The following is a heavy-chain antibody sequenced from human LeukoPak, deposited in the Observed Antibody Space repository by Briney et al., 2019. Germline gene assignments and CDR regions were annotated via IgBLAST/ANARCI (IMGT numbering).Heavy chain of an antibody. J-gene: IGHJ4*02. CDR1: GFTFSNYA. CDR3: AKDAGSGIETDY. CDR2: ITGSGA. D-gene: IGHD2-15*01. Sequence: GGSLRLSCAASGFTFSNYAMRWVGQAPGKGLEWVSTITGSGAYFAASLKGRFTLSTDHSKNTLYLQTNSLRAEHTDLYFCAKDAGSGIETDYWGQGTQVTVSS. V-gene: IGHV3-23*01.